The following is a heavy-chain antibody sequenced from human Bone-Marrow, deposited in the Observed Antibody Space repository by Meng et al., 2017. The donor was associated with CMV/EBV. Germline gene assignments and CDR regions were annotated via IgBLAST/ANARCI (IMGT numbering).Heavy chain of an antibody. V-gene: IGHV3-23*01. Sequence: GESPKISCAASGFTFTSYAMSWVRQAPGKGLEWVSAISGSGDSTYYSDSVKGRFTISRDNSKNTLLVQMNSLRAEDTALYYCARWSRGYSGYGAIIDWGQGTLVTVSS. CDR1: GFTFTSYA. CDR2: ISGSGDST. D-gene: IGHD5-12*01. J-gene: IGHJ4*02. CDR3: ARWSRGYSGYGAIID.